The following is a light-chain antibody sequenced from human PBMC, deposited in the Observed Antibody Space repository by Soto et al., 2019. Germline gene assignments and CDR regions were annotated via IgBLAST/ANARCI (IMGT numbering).Light chain of an antibody. CDR3: QQYYNAHT. Sequence: DIQMTQSPSSLSASIGDRVTITCQASQDIANHLNWYQQKPGKAPKLLIYDASRLETGVPSRFSGSGSVTDFAFTISSLQPEDVATYYCQQYYNAHTFGQGTKLEIK. V-gene: IGKV1-33*01. CDR2: DAS. CDR1: QDIANH. J-gene: IGKJ2*01.